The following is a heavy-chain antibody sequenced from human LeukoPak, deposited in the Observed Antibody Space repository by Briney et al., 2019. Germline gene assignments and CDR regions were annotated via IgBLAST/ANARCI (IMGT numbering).Heavy chain of an antibody. J-gene: IGHJ4*02. Sequence: GSLRLSCAASGFTFSSYWMSWIRQPPGKGLEWIGEINHSGSTNYNPSLKSRVTISVDTSKSQFSLKLSSVTAADTAVYYCARPHYYYGSGSYFDYWGQGTLVTVSS. V-gene: IGHV4-34*01. CDR2: INHSGST. CDR1: GFTFSSYW. CDR3: ARPHYYYGSGSYFDY. D-gene: IGHD3-10*01.